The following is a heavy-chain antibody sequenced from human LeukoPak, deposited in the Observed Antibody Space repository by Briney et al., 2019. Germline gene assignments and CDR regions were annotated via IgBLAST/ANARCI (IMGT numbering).Heavy chain of an antibody. D-gene: IGHD6-6*01. CDR2: IIPIFGTA. V-gene: IGHV1-69*06. Sequence: GASVKVSCKASGGTFSSYAISWVRQAPGQGLEWMGGIIPIFGTANYAQKFQGRVTITADKSTSTAYMELSSLRSEDTAVYYCARGSSSSRKGDYYYYYYMDVWGKGTTVTVSS. CDR3: ARGSSSSRKGDYYYYYYMDV. J-gene: IGHJ6*03. CDR1: GGTFSSYA.